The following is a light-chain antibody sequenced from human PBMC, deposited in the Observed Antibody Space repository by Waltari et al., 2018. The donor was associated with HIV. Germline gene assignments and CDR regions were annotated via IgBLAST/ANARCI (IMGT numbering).Light chain of an antibody. J-gene: IGKJ3*01. V-gene: IGKV1-39*01. CDR1: QSINIY. CDR3: QQSYSGLI. CDR2: AAS. Sequence: DIQMPQSPSSLSASLGDRVTITCRASQSINIYLNWYQQKSGKAPNLLIYAASNLESGVPSRFSGNGSGTDFTLTINGLQREDFATYYCQQSYSGLIFGPGTRVDV.